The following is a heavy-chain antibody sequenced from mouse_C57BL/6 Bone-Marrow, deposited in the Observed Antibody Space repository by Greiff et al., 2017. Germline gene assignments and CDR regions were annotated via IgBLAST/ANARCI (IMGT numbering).Heavy chain of an antibody. CDR3: TRCSTFGYWWFDV. CDR2: IRNKANGYTK. J-gene: IGHJ1*03. Sequence: EVQLVESGGGLVQPGGSLSLSCAASGFTFTDYYMSWVRQPPGNALEWLGFIRNKANGYTKEYSASVKGQFTISRDNSQSILYLEMRALRAEDSATYYCTRCSTFGYWWFDVWGTGTTVTVSA. CDR1: GFTFTDYY. V-gene: IGHV7-3*01.